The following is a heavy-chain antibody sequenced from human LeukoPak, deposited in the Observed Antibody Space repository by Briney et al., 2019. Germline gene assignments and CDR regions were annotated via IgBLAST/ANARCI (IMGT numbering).Heavy chain of an antibody. CDR1: GGTFSRYA. V-gene: IGHV1-69*05. CDR2: IIPIFGTA. Sequence: ASVKVSCKASGGTFSRYAISWVRQAPGQGLEWMGGIIPIFGTAKYAQKFQGRVTLTTAESTSTAYMALSSLRSEATAVYYCVFDSSGYLSRSLPPYFDSWGQGTLVTVSS. J-gene: IGHJ4*02. CDR3: VFDSSGYLSRSLPPYFDS. D-gene: IGHD3-22*01.